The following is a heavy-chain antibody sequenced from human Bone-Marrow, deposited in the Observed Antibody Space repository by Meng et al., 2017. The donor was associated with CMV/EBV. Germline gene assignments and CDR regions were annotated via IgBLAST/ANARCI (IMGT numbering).Heavy chain of an antibody. CDR1: GFTFSSYG. Sequence: GGSLRLSCAASGFTFSSYGMHWVRQAPGKGLAWVTFIRYDGSNKYYADSVKGRFTISRDNSKNTLYLQMNSLRAEDTAVYYCAKDKRVYSSSCTYFDYWGQGTLVTVSS. CDR3: AKDKRVYSSSCTYFDY. CDR2: IRYDGSNK. J-gene: IGHJ4*02. D-gene: IGHD6-13*01. V-gene: IGHV3-30*02.